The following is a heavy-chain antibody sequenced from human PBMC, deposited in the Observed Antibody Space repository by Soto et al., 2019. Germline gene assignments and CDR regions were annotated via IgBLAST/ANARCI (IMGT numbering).Heavy chain of an antibody. D-gene: IGHD3-3*02. CDR1: GFIFSNYA. V-gene: IGHV3-23*01. Sequence: EVQLLESGGGMVQPGGSLRLSCAASGFIFSNYAMSWVRQAPGKGLEWVSAISGTGGSTYYADSVKGRFTISRDNSKNKLYLQMNSLRDEDTAIYYCAKDRQHFPDAFDIWGQGTMVTVSS. J-gene: IGHJ3*02. CDR2: ISGTGGST. CDR3: AKDRQHFPDAFDI.